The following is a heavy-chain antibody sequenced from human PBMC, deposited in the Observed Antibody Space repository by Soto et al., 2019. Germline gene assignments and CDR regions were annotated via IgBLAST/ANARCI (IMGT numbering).Heavy chain of an antibody. CDR2: IIPILGIA. Sequence: SVKVSCKASGGTFSSYTISWVRQAPGQGLEWMGRIIPILGIANYAQKFQGRVTITADKSTSTAYMELSSLRSEDTAVYYCASKLHPPRDYIPWGQGPLVTVSS. D-gene: IGHD3-16*01. J-gene: IGHJ5*02. V-gene: IGHV1-69*02. CDR3: ASKLHPPRDYIP. CDR1: GGTFSSYT.